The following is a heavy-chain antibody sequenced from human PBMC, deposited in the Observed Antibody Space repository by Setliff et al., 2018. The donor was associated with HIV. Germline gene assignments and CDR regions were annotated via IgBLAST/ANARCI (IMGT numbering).Heavy chain of an antibody. CDR1: GYTFTSYA. D-gene: IGHD6-19*01. Sequence: ASVKVSCKASGYTFTSYAMHWVRQAPGQRLEWMGWINAGNGNTKYSQKFQGRVTITRDTSASTAYMELSSLRSEDTAVDYCARLGSGWSDSYYYAMDIWGQGTTVTVSS. J-gene: IGHJ6*02. CDR3: ARLGSGWSDSYYYAMDI. V-gene: IGHV1-3*01. CDR2: INAGNGNT.